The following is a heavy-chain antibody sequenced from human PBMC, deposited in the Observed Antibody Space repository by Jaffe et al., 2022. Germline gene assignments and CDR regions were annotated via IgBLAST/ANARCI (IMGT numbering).Heavy chain of an antibody. CDR2: IIPIFGTA. D-gene: IGHD5-12*01. Sequence: QVQLVQSGAEVKKPGSSVKVSCKASGGTFSSYAISWVRQAPGQGLEWMGGIIPIFGTANYAQKFQGRVTITTDESTSTAYMELSSLRSEDTAVYYCARDRGVDIVATIENWFDPWGQGTLVTVSS. V-gene: IGHV1-69*05. CDR1: GGTFSSYA. J-gene: IGHJ5*02. CDR3: ARDRGVDIVATIENWFDP.